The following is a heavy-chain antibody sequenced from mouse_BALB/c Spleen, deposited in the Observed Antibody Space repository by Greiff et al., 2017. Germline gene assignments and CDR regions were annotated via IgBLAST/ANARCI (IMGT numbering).Heavy chain of an antibody. Sequence: VQLQQPGAELVKPGASVKMSCKASGYTFTSYWMHRVKQRPGQGLEWIGTIDPSDSYTSYNQKFKGKATLTVDTSSSTAYMQLSSLTSEDSAVYYCTIMITRAMDYWGQGTSVTVSS. J-gene: IGHJ4*01. CDR1: GYTFTSYW. D-gene: IGHD2-4*01. CDR2: IDPSDSYT. CDR3: TIMITRAMDY. V-gene: IGHV1S127*01.